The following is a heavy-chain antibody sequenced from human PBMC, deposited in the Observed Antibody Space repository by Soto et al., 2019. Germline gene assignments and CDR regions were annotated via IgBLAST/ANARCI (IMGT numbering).Heavy chain of an antibody. V-gene: IGHV1-2*04. CDR3: ARAEKQQSPINWFDP. D-gene: IGHD6-13*01. Sequence: ASVKVSCKASGYTFTGYYMHWVRQAPGQGLEWMGWINPNSGGTNYAQKFQGWVTMTRDTSISTAYMELSRLRSDDTAVYYCARAEKQQSPINWFDPWGQGTLVTVSS. CDR1: GYTFTGYY. CDR2: INPNSGGT. J-gene: IGHJ5*02.